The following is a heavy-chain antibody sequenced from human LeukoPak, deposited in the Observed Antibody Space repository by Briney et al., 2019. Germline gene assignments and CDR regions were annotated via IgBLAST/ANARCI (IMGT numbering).Heavy chain of an antibody. CDR1: GGTFSSYA. CDR2: ISAYNGNT. J-gene: IGHJ6*02. V-gene: IGHV1-18*01. Sequence: ASVKVSRKASGGTFSSYAISWVRQAPGQGLEWMGWISAYNGNTNYAQKLQGRVTMTTDTSTSTAYMELRSLRSDDTAVYYCARDAPDFDWLPLYYYGMDVWGQGTTVTVSS. D-gene: IGHD3-9*01. CDR3: ARDAPDFDWLPLYYYGMDV.